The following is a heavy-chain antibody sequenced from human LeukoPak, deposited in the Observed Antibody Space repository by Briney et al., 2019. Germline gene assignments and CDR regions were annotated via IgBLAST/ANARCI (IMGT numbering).Heavy chain of an antibody. CDR3: AKARITIFGVGGILDY. J-gene: IGHJ4*02. Sequence: PGGSLRLSCAASGFTFSSYAMSWVRQAPGKGLEWVSAISGSGGGTYYADSVKGRFTISRDNSKNTLYLQMNSLRAEDTAVYYCAKARITIFGVGGILDYWGQGTLVTVSS. D-gene: IGHD3-3*01. CDR2: ISGSGGGT. V-gene: IGHV3-23*01. CDR1: GFTFSSYA.